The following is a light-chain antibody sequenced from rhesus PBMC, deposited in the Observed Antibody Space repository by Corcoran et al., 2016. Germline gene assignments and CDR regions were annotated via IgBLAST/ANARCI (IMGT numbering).Light chain of an antibody. J-gene: IGLJ1*01. CDR1: SNDVGGYDY. V-gene: IGLV2-23*01. Sequence: QAALTQPPSVSGSPGQSVTISCTGTSNDVGGYDYVSWYQQHPGTAPKLMIYEVSKRPSGVSDRFSGSKSGNTASLTISGLQAEDEADYYGSSYAGSNTYIFGAGTRLTVL. CDR3: SSYAGSNTYI. CDR2: EVS.